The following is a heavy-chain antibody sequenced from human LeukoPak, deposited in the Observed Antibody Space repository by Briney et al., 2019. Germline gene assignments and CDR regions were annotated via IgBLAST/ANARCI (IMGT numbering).Heavy chain of an antibody. CDR1: GVSISSSSYY. V-gene: IGHV4-39*07. CDR3: ARDQTAGYGYNGYASFDH. CDR2: IYATGST. D-gene: IGHD5-12*01. Sequence: SETLSLTCTVSGVSISSSSYYWGWIRQPPGKGLEWIGRIYATGSTNYNASLKSRVTMSLDTSKNQFSLKLSSLTAADTAVYYCARDQTAGYGYNGYASFDHWDQGTLVTVSS. J-gene: IGHJ4*02.